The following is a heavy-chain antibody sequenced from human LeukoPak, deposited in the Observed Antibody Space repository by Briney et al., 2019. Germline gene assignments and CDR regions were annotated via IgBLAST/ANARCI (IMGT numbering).Heavy chain of an antibody. V-gene: IGHV3-48*01. J-gene: IGHJ4*02. CDR1: GFTFSSYS. D-gene: IGHD1-26*01. CDR2: ISSSSSTI. CDR3: ARDLSGSYTPYYFDY. Sequence: GGSLRLSCAASGFTFSSYSMNWVRQAPGKGREWVSYISSSSSTIYYADSVKGRFTISRDNAKNSLYLQMNSLRAEDTAVYYCARDLSGSYTPYYFDYWGQGTLVTVSS.